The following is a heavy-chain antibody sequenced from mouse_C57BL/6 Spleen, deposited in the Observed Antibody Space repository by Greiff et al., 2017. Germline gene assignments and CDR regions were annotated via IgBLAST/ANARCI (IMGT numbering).Heavy chain of an antibody. V-gene: IGHV1-80*01. CDR2: IYPGDGDT. J-gene: IGHJ4*01. Sequence: QVQLQQSGAELVKPGASVKISCKASGYAFSSYWMNWVKQRPGKGLEWIGQIYPGDGDTNYNRKLKGKATLAADNSSSTDYMQLSSLTSEDSAVYFCARYHYGSSPSPSMDYWGQGTSVTVSS. D-gene: IGHD1-1*01. CDR1: GYAFSSYW. CDR3: ARYHYGSSPSPSMDY.